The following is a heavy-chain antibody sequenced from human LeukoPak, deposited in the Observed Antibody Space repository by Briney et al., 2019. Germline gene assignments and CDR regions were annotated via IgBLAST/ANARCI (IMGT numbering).Heavy chain of an antibody. J-gene: IGHJ3*02. V-gene: IGHV3-73*01. Sequence: GGSLRLSCAASGFTFSGSAMHWVRQASGKGLEWVGRIRSKANSYATAYAASVKGRFTISRDDSKNTAYLQMNSLKTEDTAVYYCTRRVLGYCSGGSCYGDAFDIWGQGTMVIVSS. CDR2: IRSKANSYAT. CDR3: TRRVLGYCSGGSCYGDAFDI. D-gene: IGHD2-15*01. CDR1: GFTFSGSA.